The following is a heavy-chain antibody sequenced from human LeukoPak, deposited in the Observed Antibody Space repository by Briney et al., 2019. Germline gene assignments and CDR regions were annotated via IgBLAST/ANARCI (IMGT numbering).Heavy chain of an antibody. V-gene: IGHV1-2*02. CDR1: GYTFTGYY. CDR3: ASWDSSGYSY. Sequence: GASVKVSCKASGYTFTGYYMHWVRQAPGQGLEWMGWINPNSGGTNYAQKFQGRGTMTRDRSISTAYMELSRLRSDDTAVYYCASWDSSGYSYWGQGTLVTVSS. CDR2: INPNSGGT. J-gene: IGHJ4*02. D-gene: IGHD3-22*01.